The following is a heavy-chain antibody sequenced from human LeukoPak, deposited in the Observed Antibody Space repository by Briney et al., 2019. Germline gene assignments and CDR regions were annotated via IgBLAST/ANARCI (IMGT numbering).Heavy chain of an antibody. D-gene: IGHD1-26*01. CDR3: TRVVGAKSGVDY. J-gene: IGHJ4*02. CDR2: IRSKAYGGTT. CDR1: GFTFGDYA. V-gene: IGHV3-49*03. Sequence: PGGSLRLSCTASGFTFGDYAMSWFRQAPGEGLEWVAFIRSKAYGGTTEYAASVKGRFTISRDDSKSIAYLQMNSLKTEDTAVYYCTRVVGAKSGVDYWGQGTLVTVSS.